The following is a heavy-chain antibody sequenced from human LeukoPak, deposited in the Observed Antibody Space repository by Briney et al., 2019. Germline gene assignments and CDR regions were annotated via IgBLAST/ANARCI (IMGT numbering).Heavy chain of an antibody. V-gene: IGHV3-21*01. D-gene: IGHD4-17*01. J-gene: IGHJ4*01. CDR2: ISSSSSYI. CDR1: GFTFSSYS. Sequence: PGGSLRLSCAASGFTFSSYSMNWVRQAPGKGLEWVSSISSSSSYIYYAKSVKSRSTISSENAKNSLYLQMNSLRAADTSVYYCARVGGNGVTTRYWGHGTLVTVSS. CDR3: ARVGGNGVTTRY.